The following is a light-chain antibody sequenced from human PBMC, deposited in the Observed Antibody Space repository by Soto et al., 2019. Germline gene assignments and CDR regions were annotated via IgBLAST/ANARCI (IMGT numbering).Light chain of an antibody. J-gene: IGLJ2*01. CDR1: SSDVGGYNY. Sequence: QSALTQPASVSGSPGQSITISCTGSSSDVGGYNYVSWYQQHQGKAPKLMIYDVSNRPSGISNRFSGSKSGNTASLTLSGLQAEDEADYYCSSDTSSSTLVFGGGTKLTVL. CDR2: DVS. V-gene: IGLV2-14*01. CDR3: SSDTSSSTLV.